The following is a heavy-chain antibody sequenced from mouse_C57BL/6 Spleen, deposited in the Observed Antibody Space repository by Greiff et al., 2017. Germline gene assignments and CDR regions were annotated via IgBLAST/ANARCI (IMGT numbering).Heavy chain of an antibody. Sequence: VQLQQPGAELVKPGASVKMSCKASGYTFTSYWITWVKQRPGQGLEWIGDIYPGSGSTNYNEKFKSKATLTVDTSSSTAYMQLSSLTSEDSAVYYCAPGYYGSSIPFAYGGQGTLVTVSA. CDR1: GYTFTSYW. D-gene: IGHD1-1*01. J-gene: IGHJ3*01. CDR2: IYPGSGST. V-gene: IGHV1-55*01. CDR3: APGYYGSSIPFAY.